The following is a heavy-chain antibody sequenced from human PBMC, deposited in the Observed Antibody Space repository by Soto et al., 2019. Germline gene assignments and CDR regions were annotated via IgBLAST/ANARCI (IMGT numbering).Heavy chain of an antibody. CDR2: ISSSNGYT. Sequence: EVQLVESGGGLVKAGGSLRLSCATSGFTFSSYTMNWVRQAPGKGLEWVSSISSSNGYTYYADSVKGRFTISRDNAKNSMYRQMNSLRAEDTAVYYCARAGRDGYNWDYWGQGTLVTVSS. CDR1: GFTFSSYT. D-gene: IGHD5-12*01. J-gene: IGHJ4*02. CDR3: ARAGRDGYNWDY. V-gene: IGHV3-21*01.